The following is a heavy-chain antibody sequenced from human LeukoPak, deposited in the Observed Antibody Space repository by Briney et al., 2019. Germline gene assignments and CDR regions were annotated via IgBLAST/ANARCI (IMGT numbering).Heavy chain of an antibody. J-gene: IGHJ4*02. D-gene: IGHD6-19*01. V-gene: IGHV3-23*01. Sequence: WGSLRLSCAASGFTFSSSAMNWVRRAPGKGLERVSLISGSAGSTYYADSVKGRFTISRDNPKNTVYLQMNSLRADDTAVYYCTSGPLSSGWYLVDYWGQGTLVTVSS. CDR3: TSGPLSSGWYLVDY. CDR2: ISGSAGST. CDR1: GFTFSSSA.